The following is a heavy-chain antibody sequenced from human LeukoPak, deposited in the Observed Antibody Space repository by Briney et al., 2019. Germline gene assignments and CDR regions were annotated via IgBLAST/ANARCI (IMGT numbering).Heavy chain of an antibody. CDR1: GGSFSGYY. CDR3: ARPGDTSGYFFYLDY. D-gene: IGHD3-22*01. Sequence: PSETLSLTCAVYGGSFSGYYWSWIRQPPGKGLERIGEINHSGNINYNPSLKSRVIISLDTSKAQFSLKLSSVTAADSAVYYCARPGDTSGYFFYLDYWGQGIPVTVSS. J-gene: IGHJ4*02. CDR2: INHSGNI. V-gene: IGHV4-34*01.